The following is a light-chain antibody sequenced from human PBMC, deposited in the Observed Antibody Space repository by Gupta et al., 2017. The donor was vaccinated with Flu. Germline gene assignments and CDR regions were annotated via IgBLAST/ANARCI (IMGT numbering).Light chain of an antibody. Sequence: TVTISCTRSSGSIASYYVQWYQQRPGSAPTTVIYEGIRRPSGVPDRFSGAVDSPSNSAALTISELKTEDEADYYCQSYDGSSRVFGGGTKLTVL. V-gene: IGLV6-57*03. J-gene: IGLJ3*02. CDR1: SGSIASYY. CDR2: EGI. CDR3: QSYDGSSRV.